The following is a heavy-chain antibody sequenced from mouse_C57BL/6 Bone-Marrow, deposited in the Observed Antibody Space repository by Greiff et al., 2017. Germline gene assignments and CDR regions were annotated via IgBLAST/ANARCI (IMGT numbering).Heavy chain of an antibody. CDR2: INPSNGGT. CDR1: GYTFTSYW. CDR3: ARGYYGSSPSFDV. Sequence: VQVVESGAELARPGASVKLSCKASGYTFTSYWMHWVKQRPGQGLEWIGNINPSNGGTNYNEKFKSKATLTVDKSSSTAYMQLSSLTSEDSAVYYCARGYYGSSPSFDVWGTGTTVTVSS. J-gene: IGHJ1*03. D-gene: IGHD1-1*01. V-gene: IGHV1-53*01.